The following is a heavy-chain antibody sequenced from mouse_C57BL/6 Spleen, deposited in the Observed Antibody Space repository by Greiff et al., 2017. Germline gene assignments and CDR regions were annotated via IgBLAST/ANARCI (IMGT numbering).Heavy chain of an antibody. D-gene: IGHD1-1*01. J-gene: IGHJ2*01. CDR1: GYTFTDYN. CDR2: INPNNGGT. V-gene: IGHV1-22*01. Sequence: EVKLMESGPELVKPGASVKMSCKASGYTFTDYNMHWVKQSHGKSLEWIGYINPNNGGTSYNQKFKGKATLTVNKSSSTAYMELRSLTSEDSAVYYCASSGPYYGSSYFDYWGQGTTLTVSS. CDR3: ASSGPYYGSSYFDY.